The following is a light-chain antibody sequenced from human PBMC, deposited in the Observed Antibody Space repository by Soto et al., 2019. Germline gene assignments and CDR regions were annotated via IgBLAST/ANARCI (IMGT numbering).Light chain of an antibody. V-gene: IGKV3-11*01. J-gene: IGKJ2*01. CDR3: QQRSNWPPYT. Sequence: EIVLTQSPATLSLSPGERATLPCRASQSFSSYLAWYQQNPGQAPRLLIYDASNRATGIPARFSGSGSGTDFTLTISSLEPEDFAVYYCQQRSNWPPYTFGQGTKLEIK. CDR2: DAS. CDR1: QSFSSY.